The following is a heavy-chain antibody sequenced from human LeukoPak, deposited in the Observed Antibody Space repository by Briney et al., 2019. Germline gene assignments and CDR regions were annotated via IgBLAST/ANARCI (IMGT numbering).Heavy chain of an antibody. CDR2: INPSGGST. CDR3: AREIYGSGSYGDAFDI. CDR1: GYTFTSYY. Sequence: ASVKVSCKASGYTFTSYYMHWVRQAPGQGLEWMGIINPSGGSTSYAQKFQGGVTMTRDTSTSTVYMELSSLRSEDTAVYYCAREIYGSGSYGDAFDIWGQGTMVTVSS. V-gene: IGHV1-46*01. D-gene: IGHD3-10*01. J-gene: IGHJ3*02.